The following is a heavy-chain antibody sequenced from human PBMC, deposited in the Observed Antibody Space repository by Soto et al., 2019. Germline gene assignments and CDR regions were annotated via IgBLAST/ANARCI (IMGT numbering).Heavy chain of an antibody. CDR1: GFNFNIYG. CDR2: ISCRDGST. Sequence: GGSLRLSCAASGFNFNIYGIHWVRQAPGKGLEWVAAISCRDGSTYYADSVKGRFTISRDNSKNTLYLQMNSLRAEDTAVYYCAKDDGQLWPPFDYWGQGTLVTVSS. D-gene: IGHD5-18*01. J-gene: IGHJ4*02. V-gene: IGHV3-23*01. CDR3: AKDDGQLWPPFDY.